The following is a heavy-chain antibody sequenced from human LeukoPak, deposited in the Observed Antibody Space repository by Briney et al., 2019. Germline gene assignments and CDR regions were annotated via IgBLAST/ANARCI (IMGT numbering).Heavy chain of an antibody. V-gene: IGHV1-18*01. D-gene: IGHD4-17*01. CDR1: GYTFTSYG. J-gene: IGHJ4*02. CDR2: ISAYNGNT. CDR3: ARDTVTTSFDY. Sequence: RASVKVSCKASGYTFTSYGISWVRQAPGQGLEWMGWISAYNGNTNYAQKLQGRVTMTTDTSTSTAYMELRSLRSDDTAVYCCARDTVTTSFDYWAREPWSPSPQ.